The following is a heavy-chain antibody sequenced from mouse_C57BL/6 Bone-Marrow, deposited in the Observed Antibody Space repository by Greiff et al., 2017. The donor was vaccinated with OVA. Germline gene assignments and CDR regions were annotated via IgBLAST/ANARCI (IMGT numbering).Heavy chain of an antibody. Sequence: QVQLQQSGAELVRPGASVKLSCKASGYTFTDYYINWVKQRPGQGLEWIARLYPGSGNTYYNEKFKGKATLTAEKSSSTAYMQLSSLTSEDSAVYFCARSGILRFLYYAMDYWGQGTSVTVSS. CDR2: LYPGSGNT. CDR3: ARSGILRFLYYAMDY. D-gene: IGHD1-1*01. V-gene: IGHV1-76*01. J-gene: IGHJ4*01. CDR1: GYTFTDYY.